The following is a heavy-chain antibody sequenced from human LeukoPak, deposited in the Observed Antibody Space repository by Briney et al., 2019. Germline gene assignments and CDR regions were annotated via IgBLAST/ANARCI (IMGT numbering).Heavy chain of an antibody. CDR3: ARDGRFPPEVLPRYFDY. Sequence: SETLSLTCTISGDSIITTLYYWAWIRQPPGKGLEWIGTVYKSGSTSNNPSLRSRITTSVDPSKNQFSLEVTSVTAADTAVYYCARDGRFPPEVLPRYFDYWGQGTLVTVSS. CDR2: VYKSGST. CDR1: GDSIITTLYY. J-gene: IGHJ4*02. V-gene: IGHV4-39*07. D-gene: IGHD1-26*01.